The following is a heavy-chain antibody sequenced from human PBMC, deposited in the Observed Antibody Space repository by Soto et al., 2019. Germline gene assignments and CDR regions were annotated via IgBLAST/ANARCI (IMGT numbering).Heavy chain of an antibody. CDR3: ARGHIVVVATVGWFDR. Sequence: SETLSLTCAASGYFISSGYYWGWIRQPPGKGLEWIGSMFHSGSTHYNPSLKSRFTISVDTSKNHFSLRLSSVTDSDTALYYCARGHIVVVATVGWFDRWGRGSL. D-gene: IGHD2-2*01. CDR2: MFHSGST. V-gene: IGHV4-38-2*01. CDR1: GYFISSGYY. J-gene: IGHJ5*02.